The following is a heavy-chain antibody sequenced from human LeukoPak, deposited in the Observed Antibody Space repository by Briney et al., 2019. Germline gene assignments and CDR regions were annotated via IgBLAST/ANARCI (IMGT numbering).Heavy chain of an antibody. V-gene: IGHV4-39*01. Sequence: SETLSLTCTVSGGSISSSSYYWGWIRQPPGKGLEWIGSIYYSGSTYYNPSLKSRVTISVDTSKNQFSLKLSSVTAADTAVYYCARNSYTGRVFDIWGKGKMVTVSS. J-gene: IGHJ3*02. CDR1: GGSISSSSYY. CDR2: IYYSGST. D-gene: IGHD1-26*01. CDR3: ARNSYTGRVFDI.